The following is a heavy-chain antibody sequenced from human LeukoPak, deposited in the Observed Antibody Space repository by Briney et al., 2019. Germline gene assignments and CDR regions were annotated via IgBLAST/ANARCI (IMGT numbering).Heavy chain of an antibody. CDR2: ISSSSSYI. V-gene: IGHV3-21*01. J-gene: IGHJ4*02. D-gene: IGHD3-10*01. Sequence: GGSLRFSCAASGFSFSSYSMNWVRQAPGKGLEWVSSISSSSSYIYYADSVKGRFTISRDNAKNSLYLQMNSLRAEDTAVYYCAREGSGTYYFDYWGQGTLVTVSS. CDR1: GFSFSSYS. CDR3: AREGSGTYYFDY.